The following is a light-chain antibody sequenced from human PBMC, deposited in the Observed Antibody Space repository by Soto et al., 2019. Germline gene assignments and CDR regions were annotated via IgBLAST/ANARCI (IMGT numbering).Light chain of an antibody. J-gene: IGKJ1*01. CDR1: QSVSRN. CDR2: DAS. Sequence: EIVMTQSPATLSVSPGERANLSCRASQSVSRNVAWYQQKPGQAPRLLIHDASTRATGISVRFSGSGSGTEFTLTISSLQSEDFAVYYCQQYNNWLWTFGQGTNVEIK. V-gene: IGKV3-15*01. CDR3: QQYNNWLWT.